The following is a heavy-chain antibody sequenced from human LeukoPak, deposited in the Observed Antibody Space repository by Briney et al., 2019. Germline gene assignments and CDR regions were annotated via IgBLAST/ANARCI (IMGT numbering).Heavy chain of an antibody. CDR3: ASGPIVVVPADPYNWFDP. CDR1: GYSISSGYY. Sequence: KTSETLSLTCAVSGYSISSGYYWGWIRQPPGKGLEWIGSIYHSGSTYYNPSLKSRVTISVDTSKNQFSLKLSSVTAADTAVYYCASGPIVVVPADPYNWFDPWGQGTLVTVSS. J-gene: IGHJ5*02. D-gene: IGHD2-2*01. CDR2: IYHSGST. V-gene: IGHV4-38-2*01.